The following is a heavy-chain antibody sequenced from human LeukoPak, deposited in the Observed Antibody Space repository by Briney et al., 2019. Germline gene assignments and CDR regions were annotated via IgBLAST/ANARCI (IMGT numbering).Heavy chain of an antibody. D-gene: IGHD6-13*01. J-gene: IGHJ3*02. CDR2: IYYSGST. V-gene: IGHV4-59*01. CDR3: ARGEAYSSSRGAFDI. CDR1: GGSISSYY. Sequence: SETLCLTCTVSGGSISSYYWSWIRQPPGKGLEWIGYIYYSGSTNYNPSLKSRVTISVDTSKNQFSLKLSSVTAADTAVYYCARGEAYSSSRGAFDIWGQGTMVTVSS.